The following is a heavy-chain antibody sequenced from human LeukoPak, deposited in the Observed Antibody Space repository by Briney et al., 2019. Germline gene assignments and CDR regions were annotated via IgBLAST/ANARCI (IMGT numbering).Heavy chain of an antibody. CDR1: GITFSSYA. CDR3: ANEDGNSGDAFDI. J-gene: IGHJ3*02. D-gene: IGHD4-23*01. V-gene: IGHV3-23*01. CDR2: ISGSGFST. Sequence: QPGGSLRLSCAASGITFSSYAMSWVRQAPGKGLEWVSAISGSGFSTYHADSVKGRFTISRENSKKTLYLQMNSLRAEDTAIYYCANEDGNSGDAFDIWGQGTMVTVSS.